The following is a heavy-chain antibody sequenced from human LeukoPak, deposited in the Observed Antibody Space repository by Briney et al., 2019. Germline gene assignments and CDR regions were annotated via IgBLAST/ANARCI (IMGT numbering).Heavy chain of an antibody. CDR1: GGSIKNYY. J-gene: IGHJ6*03. D-gene: IGHD3-10*01. V-gene: IGHV4-59*01. CDR3: ARDVPRGTGYMDV. CDR2: IYYSGST. Sequence: SETLSLTCTVSGGSIKNYYWTWIRQPPGKGLEWIGYIYYSGSTSSNPSLKSRVTISVDTSKNQFSLRLKYVTAADAAVYYCARDVPRGTGYMDVWGKGTTVTVSS.